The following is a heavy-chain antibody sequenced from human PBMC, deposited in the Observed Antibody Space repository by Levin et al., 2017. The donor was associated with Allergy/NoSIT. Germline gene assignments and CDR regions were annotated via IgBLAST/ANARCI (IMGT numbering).Heavy chain of an antibody. J-gene: IGHJ4*02. D-gene: IGHD5-12*01. Sequence: GGSLRLSCTASGFTFRNYAMNWVRQAPGKGLEWVASISYDGSNKYYADSVKGRFTISRDRSKKVQYLQMNSLRPEDTAVYYCAKERGGRGYERSGYDYWGQGTLVTVYS. CDR1: GFTFRNYA. CDR2: ISYDGSNK. CDR3: AKERGGRGYERSGYDY. V-gene: IGHV3-30*04.